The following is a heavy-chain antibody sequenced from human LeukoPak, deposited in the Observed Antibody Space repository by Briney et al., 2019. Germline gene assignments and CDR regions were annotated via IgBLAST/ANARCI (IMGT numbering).Heavy chain of an antibody. D-gene: IGHD3-16*02. CDR1: GFTFSSYS. CDR3: ARDGNDNVWGSYRLGY. Sequence: GGSLRLSCAASGFTFSSYSMNWVRQAPGKGLEWVSSISSSSSYIYYADSVKGRFTISRDNAKNSLYLQMNSLRAEDTAVYYCARDGNDNVWGSYRLGYWGQGTLVTVSS. CDR2: ISSSSSYI. V-gene: IGHV3-21*01. J-gene: IGHJ4*02.